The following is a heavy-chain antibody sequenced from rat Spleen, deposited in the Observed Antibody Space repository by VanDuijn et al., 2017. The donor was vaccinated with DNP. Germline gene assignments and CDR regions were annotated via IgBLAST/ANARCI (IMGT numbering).Heavy chain of an antibody. D-gene: IGHD1-5*01. Sequence: EVQLQESGPGLVKPSQSLSLTCSVTGFSITRSYRWNWIRKFPGSKLEWMGYINSAGSTNYNPSLKSRISITSDTSKNQFFLQVNSVTTEETATYYCARLGTQGCNYWGQGTLVTVSS. CDR2: INSAGST. V-gene: IGHV3-3*01. CDR3: ARLGTQGCNY. J-gene: IGHJ3*01. CDR1: GFSITRSYR.